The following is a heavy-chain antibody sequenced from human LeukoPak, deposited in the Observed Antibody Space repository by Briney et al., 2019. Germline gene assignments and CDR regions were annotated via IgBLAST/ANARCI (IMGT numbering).Heavy chain of an antibody. D-gene: IGHD4-23*01. Sequence: GGSLRLSCTGSGFTLSSYAMKWVRRAPGEGLEWVSSISSSSSDIYYTDSVKGRFTISRDNAKNSLYLQMNSLRAEDTAVYYCVTDYGGSSGAFDIWGHGTMVTVSS. CDR2: ISSSSSDI. CDR1: GFTLSSYA. V-gene: IGHV3-21*01. J-gene: IGHJ3*02. CDR3: VTDYGGSSGAFDI.